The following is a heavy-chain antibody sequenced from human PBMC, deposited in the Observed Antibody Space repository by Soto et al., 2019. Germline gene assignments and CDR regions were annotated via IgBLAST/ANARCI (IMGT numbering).Heavy chain of an antibody. V-gene: IGHV3-48*02. J-gene: IGHJ4*02. CDR1: GFTFSSYS. Sequence: GGSLRLSCAASGFTFSSYSMNWVRQAPGKGLEWVSYISSSSSTIYYADSVKGRFTISRDNAKNSLYLQMNSLRDEDTAVYYCAREKYYDFWSGLQFDYWGQGTLVTVSS. D-gene: IGHD3-3*01. CDR2: ISSSSSTI. CDR3: AREKYYDFWSGLQFDY.